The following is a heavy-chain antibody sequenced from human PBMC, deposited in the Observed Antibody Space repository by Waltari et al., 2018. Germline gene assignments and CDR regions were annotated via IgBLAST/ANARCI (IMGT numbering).Heavy chain of an antibody. V-gene: IGHV4-4*02. J-gene: IGHJ4*02. Sequence: QVQLQESGPGLVKPSGTLSLTCAVSGDSMSSTDWWNWVRQPPGKGLEWIGQIHRSGRTHYNPSLESRVTTSIDTSNNEVSLKVTSATAADTAVYYCARDRGRGLYLDSWGQGTLVTVSP. CDR3: ARDRGRGLYLDS. CDR1: GDSMSSTDW. CDR2: IHRSGRT. D-gene: IGHD2-15*01.